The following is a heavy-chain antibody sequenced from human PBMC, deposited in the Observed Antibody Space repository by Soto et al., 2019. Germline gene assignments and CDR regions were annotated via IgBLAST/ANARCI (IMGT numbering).Heavy chain of an antibody. CDR2: ISYDGSNK. Sequence: QVQLLESGGGVVQPGRSLRLSCAASGFTFSSYAMHWVRQAPGKGLEWVAVISYDGSNKYYADSVKGRFTISRDNSKNTLYLQMNSLRAEVTAVYYCARDSQQLGTFDIWGQGTMVTVSS. D-gene: IGHD6-13*01. CDR3: ARDSQQLGTFDI. J-gene: IGHJ3*02. CDR1: GFTFSSYA. V-gene: IGHV3-30-3*01.